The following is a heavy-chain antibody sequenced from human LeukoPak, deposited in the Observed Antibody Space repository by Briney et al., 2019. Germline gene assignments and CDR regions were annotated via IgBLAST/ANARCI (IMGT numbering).Heavy chain of an antibody. D-gene: IGHD4/OR15-4a*01. V-gene: IGHV1-18*01. CDR1: GYTFSSYG. CDR2: ISGYNDNP. Sequence: ASVKVSCKASGYTFSSYGITWMRQAPGQGLEWVGWISGYNDNPYYAQKFQGRVTMTTDTSTGTAYMDLRSLRSDDTAVYYCARVVHGANYLDFWGRGTLVTVSS. CDR3: ARVVHGANYLDF. J-gene: IGHJ4*02.